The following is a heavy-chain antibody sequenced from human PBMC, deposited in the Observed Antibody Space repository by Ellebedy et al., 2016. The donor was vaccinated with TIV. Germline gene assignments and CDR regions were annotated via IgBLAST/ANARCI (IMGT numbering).Heavy chain of an antibody. J-gene: IGHJ6*02. CDR1: GYTFIDYG. CDR3: ARYSGSGTYYRNGMDV. V-gene: IGHV1-18*01. CDR2: VSAYSGNT. D-gene: IGHD3-10*01. Sequence: AASVKVSCNSSGYTFIDYGISWWRQAPGQGLHWMGWVSAYSGNTNYADNLQGRVTMTTDTSTNTAYMELRSLRSDDTAVYYCARYSGSGTYYRNGMDVWGQGTTVTVSS.